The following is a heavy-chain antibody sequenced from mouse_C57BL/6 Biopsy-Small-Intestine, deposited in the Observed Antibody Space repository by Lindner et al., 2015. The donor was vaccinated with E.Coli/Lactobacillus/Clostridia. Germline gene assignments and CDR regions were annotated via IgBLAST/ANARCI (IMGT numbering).Heavy chain of an antibody. CDR2: INPSDGST. J-gene: IGHJ1*01. CDR1: GYMFSSHY. V-gene: IGHV1-53*01. D-gene: IGHD1-1*01. Sequence: KVSCKASGYMFSSHYMHWVRQAPGQGLEWMGIINPSDGSTSYAQKLQGRVTMTRDTSTSTDYMEPSSLRSEDTAVYYCARDQVGSYGIDVWGQGTTVTVSS. CDR3: ARDQVGSYGIDV.